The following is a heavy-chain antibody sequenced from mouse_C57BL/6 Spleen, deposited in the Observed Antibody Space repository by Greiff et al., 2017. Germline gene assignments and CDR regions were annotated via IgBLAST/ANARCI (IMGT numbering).Heavy chain of an antibody. V-gene: IGHV5-4*01. CDR2: ISDGGSYT. Sequence: EVMLVESGGGLVKPGGSLKLSCAASGFTFSSYAMSWVRQTPEKRLEWVATISDGGSYTYYPDNVKGRFTISRDNAKNNLYLQMSHLKSEDTAMYYCARDKLGFDYWGQGTTLTVSS. D-gene: IGHD4-1*01. CDR3: ARDKLGFDY. J-gene: IGHJ2*01. CDR1: GFTFSSYA.